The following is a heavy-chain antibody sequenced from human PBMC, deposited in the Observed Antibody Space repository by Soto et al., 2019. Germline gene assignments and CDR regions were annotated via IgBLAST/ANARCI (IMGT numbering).Heavy chain of an antibody. D-gene: IGHD6-19*01. V-gene: IGHV3-23*01. J-gene: IGHJ4*02. CDR1: GFTFSSYA. Sequence: GGSLRLSCAASGFTFSSYAMSWVRQAPGKGLEWVSAISGGGGSTYYADSVKGRFTISRDNSKNTLYLQMNSLRAEDTAVYYCAKDWFAGQWLVPDYFDYWGQGTLVTVSS. CDR3: AKDWFAGQWLVPDYFDY. CDR2: ISGGGGST.